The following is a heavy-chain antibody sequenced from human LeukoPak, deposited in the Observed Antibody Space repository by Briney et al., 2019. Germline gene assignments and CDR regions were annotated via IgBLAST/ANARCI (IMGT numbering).Heavy chain of an antibody. CDR1: GGSISSGGYS. V-gene: IGHV4-30-2*01. CDR3: ARGPIVVVPAALQYYYYGMDV. CDR2: IYHSGST. J-gene: IGHJ6*02. D-gene: IGHD2-2*01. Sequence: SETLSLTCAVSGGSISSGGYSWSWIRQPPGKGLEWIGYIYHSGSTYYNPSLKSRVTISVDRSKNQFSLKLSSVTAADTAVYYCARGPIVVVPAALQYYYYGMDVWGQGTTVTVSS.